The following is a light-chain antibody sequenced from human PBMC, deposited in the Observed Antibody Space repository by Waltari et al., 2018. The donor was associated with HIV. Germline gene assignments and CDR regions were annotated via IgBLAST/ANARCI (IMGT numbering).Light chain of an antibody. V-gene: IGLV1-44*01. J-gene: IGLJ1*01. CDR2: SNN. CDR1: TSNLGGNT. Sequence: QSVLAQPPSASGPPGQRVTLSCSGSTSNLGGNTVCWYQQLPGTAPKLLIYSNNERPSGVPDRLSGSTSGTSASLVISGLQSEDEADYYCAAWDDSLKGGAFGTGTKVTVL. CDR3: AAWDDSLKGGA.